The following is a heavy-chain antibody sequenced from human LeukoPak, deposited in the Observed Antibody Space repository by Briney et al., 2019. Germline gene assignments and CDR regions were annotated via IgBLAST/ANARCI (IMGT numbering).Heavy chain of an antibody. CDR2: IYYSRST. CDR1: GGSISSSSYY. J-gene: IGHJ4*02. D-gene: IGHD6-19*01. CDR3: PRLDRSPYIAVAGTPI. V-gene: IGHV4-39*01. Sequence: PSETLSLTCTVSGGSISSSSYYWGWIRQPPGKGLEWMGRIYYSRSTYYNPSLKSRVTISVDTSKNQFSLKLSSVTAADTAVYYCPRLDRSPYIAVAGTPIWGQGTLVTVSS.